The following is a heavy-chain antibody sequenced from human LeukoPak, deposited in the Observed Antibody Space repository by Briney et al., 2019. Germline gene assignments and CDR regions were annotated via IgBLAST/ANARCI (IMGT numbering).Heavy chain of an antibody. V-gene: IGHV3-20*04. CDR3: AKVAKYYYGPETYYFFEQ. CDR2: INWNGGST. Sequence: PGGSLRLSCAASGFTFDDYGMSWVRQAPGKGLEWVSGINWNGGSTGYADSVKGRFTISRDYAKNSLYLQVNSLRVEDTAVYYCAKVAKYYYGPETYYFFEQWGQGTPVTASS. CDR1: GFTFDDYG. J-gene: IGHJ4*02. D-gene: IGHD3-10*01.